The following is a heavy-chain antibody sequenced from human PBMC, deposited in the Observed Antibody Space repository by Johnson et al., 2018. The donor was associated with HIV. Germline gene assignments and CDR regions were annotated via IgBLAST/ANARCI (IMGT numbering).Heavy chain of an antibody. D-gene: IGHD6-13*01. CDR1: GFTFTNAW. Sequence: VQLVESGGGLVKPGGSLRLSCAASGFTFTNAWMTWVRQAPGKGLEWVSPISGSDHSTYSADSVKGRFTISRDNSKNTLYLQMNSLRAEDTAIDYCAKEEGLAAAGTGEAFDIWGQGTMVTVSS. CDR3: AKEEGLAAAGTGEAFDI. CDR2: ISGSDHST. V-gene: IGHV3-23*04. J-gene: IGHJ3*02.